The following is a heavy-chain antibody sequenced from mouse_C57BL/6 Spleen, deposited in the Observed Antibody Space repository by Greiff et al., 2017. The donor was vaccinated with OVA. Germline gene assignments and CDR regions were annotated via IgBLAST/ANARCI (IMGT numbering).Heavy chain of an antibody. CDR1: GYTFTSYD. CDR2: IYPRDGST. Sequence: VQLQQSGPELVKPGASVKLSCKASGYTFTSYDINWVKQRPGQGLEWFGWIYPRDGSTKYNEKFKGKATLTVDTSSSTAYMKLHSLTSEDSAVYFCAGSGECEGDYAMDYWGQGTSVTVSS. CDR3: AGSGECEGDYAMDY. V-gene: IGHV1-85*01. D-gene: IGHD3-1*01. J-gene: IGHJ4*01.